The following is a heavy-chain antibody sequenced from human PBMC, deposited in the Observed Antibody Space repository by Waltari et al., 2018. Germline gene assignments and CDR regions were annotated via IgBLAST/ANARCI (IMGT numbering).Heavy chain of an antibody. Sequence: EVQLLESGGGLVQPGGSLRLSCAASGFTFSSYAMSWVRQAPGKGVGWVSAISCSGGSTDCADSVKGRFTISRDNSKNTLYLQMNSLRAEDTAVYYCAKVSIYYGSGSDRDYWGQGTLVTVSS. CDR2: ISCSGGST. CDR3: AKVSIYYGSGSDRDY. D-gene: IGHD3-10*01. CDR1: GFTFSSYA. V-gene: IGHV3-23*01. J-gene: IGHJ4*02.